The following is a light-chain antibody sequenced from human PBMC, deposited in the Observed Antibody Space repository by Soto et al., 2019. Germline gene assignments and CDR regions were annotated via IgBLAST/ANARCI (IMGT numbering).Light chain of an antibody. CDR2: AAS. CDR3: QHYDTFSWT. J-gene: IGKJ1*01. V-gene: IGKV1-5*01. CDR1: QDIDTS. Sequence: DRVTDTCQASQDIDTSLAWFQQRPGKAPKLLIYAASGLESGVPSTFSGSGSGTEFTLTISSVQPDDFATYFCQHYDTFSWTFGQGAKVDIK.